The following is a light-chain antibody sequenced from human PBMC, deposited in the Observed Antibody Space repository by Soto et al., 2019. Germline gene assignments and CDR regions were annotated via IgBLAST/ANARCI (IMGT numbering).Light chain of an antibody. Sequence: DIQMTQSPSSLTASVGDRVTISCRASQGFSNSLAWYQQKPGKVPTLLIYGASILHSGVPSRFSGSGSGTEFTLTISSLQPEDGATYYGQKYDSAPLTFGGGTKVEIK. V-gene: IGKV1-27*01. CDR3: QKYDSAPLT. J-gene: IGKJ4*01. CDR2: GAS. CDR1: QGFSNS.